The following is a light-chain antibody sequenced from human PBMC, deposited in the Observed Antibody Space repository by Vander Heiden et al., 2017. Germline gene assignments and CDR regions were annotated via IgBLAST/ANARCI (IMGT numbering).Light chain of an antibody. V-gene: IGKV1-39*01. J-gene: IGKJ5*01. CDR2: STS. CDR3: QQTYNAVT. CDR1: QSINTY. Sequence: IQVTQSPSSLSASVGDRVTITCRTSQSINTYLNWYQQKPGKAPKLLIYSTSTLESGVSSRFSGIGSGTDFTLTIFSLQPEDSATYYCQQTYNAVTFGQGTRLEI.